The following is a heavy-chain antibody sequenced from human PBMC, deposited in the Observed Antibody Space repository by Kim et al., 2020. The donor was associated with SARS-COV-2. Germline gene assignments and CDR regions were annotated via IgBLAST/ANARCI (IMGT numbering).Heavy chain of an antibody. CDR1: GFTFSSYA. Sequence: GGSLRLSCAASGFTFSSYAMHWVRQAPGKGLEWVAVISYDGSNKYYADSVKGRFTISRDNSKNTLYLQMNSLRAEDTAVYYCARNYGDSVGDYGMDVWG. J-gene: IGHJ6*02. D-gene: IGHD4-17*01. V-gene: IGHV3-30*04. CDR2: ISYDGSNK. CDR3: ARNYGDSVGDYGMDV.